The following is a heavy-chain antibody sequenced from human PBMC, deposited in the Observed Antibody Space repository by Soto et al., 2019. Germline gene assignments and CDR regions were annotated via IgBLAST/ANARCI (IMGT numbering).Heavy chain of an antibody. V-gene: IGHV4-34*01. CDR2: VKDGGHT. CDR1: GGSLSGYY. D-gene: IGHD5-12*01. J-gene: IGHJ4*02. Sequence: QVQLQQWGAGLLKPSETLSLNCAVNGGSLSGYYWSWIRQPPGKGLEWIGEVKDGGHTNYSPSLRGRVTISSDTSNKQFSLRLNSVTAADTGVYYCAIGQEGVVATHCDQGSLVTVSS. CDR3: AIGQEGVVATH.